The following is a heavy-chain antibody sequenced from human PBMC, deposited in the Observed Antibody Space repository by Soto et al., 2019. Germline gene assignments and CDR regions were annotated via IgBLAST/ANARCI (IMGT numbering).Heavy chain of an antibody. J-gene: IGHJ5*02. CDR1: GGSISYNSYY. CDR2: IFYTGTT. D-gene: IGHD2-2*01. CDR3: ARLVVVAPVANA. V-gene: IGHV4-39*02. Sequence: SETLSLTCSVSGGSISYNSYYWGWIRQPPGKGLEWVGGIFYTGTTYYSPSLKDRVTISVDTSKNSFSLNLTSVTAADTAVYFCARLVVVAPVANAWGQGTMVTVYS.